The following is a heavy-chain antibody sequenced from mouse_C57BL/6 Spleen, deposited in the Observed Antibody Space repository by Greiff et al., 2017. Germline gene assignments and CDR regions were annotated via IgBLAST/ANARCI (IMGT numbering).Heavy chain of an antibody. V-gene: IGHV1-55*01. Sequence: QVQLQQPGAELVKPGASVKMSCKASGYTFTSYWLTWVKQRPGQGLEWIGDIYPGSGSTNYNEKFKSKATLTVDTSSSTAYMQLSSLTSEDSAVYYCARRRGSYDAMDYWGQGTSVTVSS. CDR2: IYPGSGST. CDR3: ARRRGSYDAMDY. J-gene: IGHJ4*01. D-gene: IGHD1-1*02. CDR1: GYTFTSYW.